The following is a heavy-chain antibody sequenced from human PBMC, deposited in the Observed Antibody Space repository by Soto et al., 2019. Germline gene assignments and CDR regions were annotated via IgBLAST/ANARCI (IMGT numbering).Heavy chain of an antibody. CDR3: AKDTQENTYYYYGMDV. J-gene: IGHJ6*02. CDR1: GFTFSSYG. V-gene: IGHV3-30*18. Sequence: GGSLRLSCAASGFTFSSYGMHWVRQAPGKGLEWVAVISYDGSNKYYADSVKGRFTISRDNSKNTLYLQMNSLRAEDTAVYYCAKDTQENTYYYYGMDVWGQGTTVTVSS. CDR2: ISYDGSNK.